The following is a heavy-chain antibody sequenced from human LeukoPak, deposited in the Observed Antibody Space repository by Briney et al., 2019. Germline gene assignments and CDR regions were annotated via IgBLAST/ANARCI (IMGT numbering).Heavy chain of an antibody. D-gene: IGHD1-26*01. J-gene: IGHJ4*02. CDR1: GFTFSSYD. V-gene: IGHV3-30*01. CDR2: ISHDGSYR. Sequence: GGSLRLSCAASGFTFSSYDMNWVPQAPGQGLEWVAVISHDGSYRFYADSVKGRFTIARDNSKNTLYLQMNSLRAEDTAVFYCARASYGNDYWGQGTLVTVSS. CDR3: ARASYGNDY.